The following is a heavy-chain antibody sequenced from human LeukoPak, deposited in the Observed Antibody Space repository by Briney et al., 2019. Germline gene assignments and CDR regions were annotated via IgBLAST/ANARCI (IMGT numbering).Heavy chain of an antibody. D-gene: IGHD3-10*01. Sequence: PGGSLRLSCSASGFTFSSFALHWVRQAPGKGLEYVSGISNTGVSTYYADSVTGRFTISRDNSKNTLYLQMGSLRAEVTAIYYCVKDDSYYYDSGIYPYWGQGTLVTVSS. CDR2: ISNTGVST. CDR3: VKDDSYYYDSGIYPY. CDR1: GFTFSSFA. V-gene: IGHV3-64D*06. J-gene: IGHJ4*02.